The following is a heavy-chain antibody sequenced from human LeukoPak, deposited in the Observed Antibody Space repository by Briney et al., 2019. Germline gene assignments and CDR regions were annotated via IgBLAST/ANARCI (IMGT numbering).Heavy chain of an antibody. CDR3: ARDVYYGSGSPRLDY. V-gene: IGHV3-7*01. CDR1: GFTFSSYW. J-gene: IGHJ4*02. D-gene: IGHD3-10*01. Sequence: GGSLRLSCAASGFTFSSYWMSWVRQAPGKGLEWVANIKQDGSEKYYVDSVEGRFTISRDNAKNSLYLQMNSLRAEDTAVYYCARDVYYGSGSPRLDYWGQGTLVTVSS. CDR2: IKQDGSEK.